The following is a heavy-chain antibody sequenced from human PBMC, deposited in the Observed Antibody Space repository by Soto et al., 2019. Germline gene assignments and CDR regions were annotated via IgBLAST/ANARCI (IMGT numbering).Heavy chain of an antibody. D-gene: IGHD5-12*01. CDR2: IYHSGST. Sequence: HLQLQESGSGLVKPSQTLSLTCAVSGGPFRSGGYSWSWILQPPGRGLVWIGYIYHSGSTYYNPSHNSRVTVSVDRYKHQVSLKPGSVTAADTAVYDFASDGRCGSQPVLFDLWGQGTMVTVSS. J-gene: IGHJ3*01. CDR3: ASDGRCGSQPVLFDL. CDR1: GGPFRSGGYS. V-gene: IGHV4-30-2*01.